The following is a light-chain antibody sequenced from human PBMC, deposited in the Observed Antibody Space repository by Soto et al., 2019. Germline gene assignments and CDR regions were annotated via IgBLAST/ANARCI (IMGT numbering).Light chain of an antibody. CDR1: SSDVGGYNS. CDR2: DVS. V-gene: IGLV2-14*01. Sequence: SALTQPASVSGSPGQSITISCTGTSSDVGGYNSVSWYQHHPGKAPKPILYDVSNRPSGVSNRFSGSKSGNTASLTISGLQAEDEADYYCSSYTSSSTLDVFGTGTKVTVL. CDR3: SSYTSSSTLDV. J-gene: IGLJ1*01.